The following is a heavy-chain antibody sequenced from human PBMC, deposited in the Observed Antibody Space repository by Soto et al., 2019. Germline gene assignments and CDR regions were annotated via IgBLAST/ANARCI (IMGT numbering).Heavy chain of an antibody. CDR1: GFTFSDYY. V-gene: IGHV3-11*01. CDR3: ARIRAGASEDDCYSSMDV. CDR2: ISSSGSTI. D-gene: IGHD2-15*01. J-gene: IGHJ6*03. Sequence: QVQLVESGGGLVKPGRSLRLSCAASGFTFSDYYMSWIRQAPGKGLEWVSYISSSGSTIYYADSVKGRFTISRDNAKNSLYLPMNSLRGEDTAVYYAARIRAGASEDDCYSSMDVWGKGTTVTVSS.